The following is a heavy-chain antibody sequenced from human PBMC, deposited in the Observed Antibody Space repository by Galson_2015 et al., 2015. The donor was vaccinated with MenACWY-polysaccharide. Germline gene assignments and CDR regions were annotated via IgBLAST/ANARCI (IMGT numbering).Heavy chain of an antibody. CDR2: ISGDSRTI. CDR1: GFTFSAYS. J-gene: IGHJ4*02. V-gene: IGHV3-48*02. CDR3: ARDSGTAGADDF. Sequence: SLRLSCAASGFTFSAYSMTWVRQAPGKGLEWVSYISGDSRTIFYAESMKGRSTISRDNAGNSLYLQMNSLRNEDTALYYCARDSGTAGADDFWGQGTLVTVSS. D-gene: IGHD6-13*01.